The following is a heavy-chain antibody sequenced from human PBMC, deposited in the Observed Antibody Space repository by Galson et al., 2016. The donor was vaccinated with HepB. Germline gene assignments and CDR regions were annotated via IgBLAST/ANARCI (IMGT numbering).Heavy chain of an antibody. CDR2: IDDSGDHI. Sequence: SLRLSCAVSGLMYTHYAMNWVRQAPGKGLEWVSIIDDSGDHIYYAESVKGRFTISRDKATNTLYLLMNSLRAEDTALYYCARDRGYRALDLWGQGTTVTVSS. J-gene: IGHJ3*01. CDR1: GLMYTHYA. CDR3: ARDRGYRALDL. D-gene: IGHD3-10*01. V-gene: IGHV3-23*01.